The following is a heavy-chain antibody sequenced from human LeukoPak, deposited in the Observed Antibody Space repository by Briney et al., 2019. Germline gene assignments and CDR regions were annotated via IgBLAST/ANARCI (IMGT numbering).Heavy chain of an antibody. D-gene: IGHD4-17*01. V-gene: IGHV3-7*01. J-gene: IGHJ4*02. CDR2: IKQDGSEK. Sequence: GGSLRLSCAASGFTFSSYWMSWVRQAPGKGLEWGANIKQDGSEKYYVDSVKGRFTISRDNAKNSLYLQMDSLTADDTAVYFCACLRGPSDYWGQGTLVTVSS. CDR1: GFTFSSYW. CDR3: ACLRGPSDY.